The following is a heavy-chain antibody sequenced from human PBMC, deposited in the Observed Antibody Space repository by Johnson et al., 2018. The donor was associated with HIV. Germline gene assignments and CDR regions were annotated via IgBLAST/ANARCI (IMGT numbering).Heavy chain of an antibody. CDR2: IYGDGSST. D-gene: IGHD2-15*01. V-gene: IGHV3-74*01. CDR1: GFTFSTYW. Sequence: EVQLVESGGGLVQPGGSLRLSCTASGFTFSTYWMHWVRQAPWKGLVWVSRIYGDGSSTTYADSVKGRFTISRDNAKNTLHLQMNSLRAEDTAVYYCARDLGYCSGGRCYPNILNDAFDIWGQGTMVTVSS. J-gene: IGHJ3*02. CDR3: ARDLGYCSGGRCYPNILNDAFDI.